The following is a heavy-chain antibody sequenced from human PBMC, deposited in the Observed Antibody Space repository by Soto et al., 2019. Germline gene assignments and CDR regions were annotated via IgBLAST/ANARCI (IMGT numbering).Heavy chain of an antibody. CDR2: ISYDGSNK. D-gene: IGHD5-18*01. Sequence: GGSLRLSCAASGFTFSSYAMHWVRQAPGKGLEWVAVISYDGSNKYYADSVKGRFTISRDNSKNTLYLQMNSLRAEDTAVYYCARAPNVDTAMVTTHYYYYGMDVWGQGTTVTVSS. J-gene: IGHJ6*02. V-gene: IGHV3-30-3*01. CDR1: GFTFSSYA. CDR3: ARAPNVDTAMVTTHYYYYGMDV.